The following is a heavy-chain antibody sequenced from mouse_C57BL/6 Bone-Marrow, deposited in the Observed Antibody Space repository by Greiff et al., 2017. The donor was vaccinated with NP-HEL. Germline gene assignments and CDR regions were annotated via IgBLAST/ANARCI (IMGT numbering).Heavy chain of an antibody. CDR3: ARGLYLYYFDY. D-gene: IGHD6-1*01. CDR2: ISDGGSYT. CDR1: GFTFSSYA. J-gene: IGHJ2*01. Sequence: EVKLQESGGGLVKPGGSLKLSCAASGFTFSSYAMSWVRQTPEKRLEWVATISDGGSYTYYPDNVKGRFTISRDNAKNNLYLQMSHLKSEDTAMYYCARGLYLYYFDYWGQGTTLTVSS. V-gene: IGHV5-4*03.